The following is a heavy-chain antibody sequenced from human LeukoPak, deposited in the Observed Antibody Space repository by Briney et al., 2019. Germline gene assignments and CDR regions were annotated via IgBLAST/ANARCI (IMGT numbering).Heavy chain of an antibody. J-gene: IGHJ3*02. CDR2: IYYSGST. CDR3: ARVSSSWYWNDAFDI. D-gene: IGHD6-13*01. CDR1: GGSISSYY. Sequence: SETLSLTCTVSGGSISSYYWSWIRQPPGKGLEWIGYIYYSGSTNYNPSLKSRVTTSVDTPKNQFSLKLSSVTAADTAVYYCARVSSSWYWNDAFDIWGQGTMVTVSS. V-gene: IGHV4-59*01.